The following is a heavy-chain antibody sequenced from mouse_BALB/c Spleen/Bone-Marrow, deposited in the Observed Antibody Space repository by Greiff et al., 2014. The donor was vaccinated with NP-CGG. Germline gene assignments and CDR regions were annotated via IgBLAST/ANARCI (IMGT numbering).Heavy chain of an antibody. CDR2: INSNGGST. J-gene: IGHJ4*01. V-gene: IGHV5-6-3*01. CDR3: ARDRYYGYAMDY. D-gene: IGHD1-1*01. CDR1: RFTFSSYG. Sequence: VQLKESGGGLVQPGGSLKLSCAASRFTFSSYGMSWVRQTPDKRLELVATINSNGGSTYYPDSVKGRFTISRDNAKNTLYLHMSSLKSEDTAMYYCARDRYYGYAMDYWGQGTSVTVSS.